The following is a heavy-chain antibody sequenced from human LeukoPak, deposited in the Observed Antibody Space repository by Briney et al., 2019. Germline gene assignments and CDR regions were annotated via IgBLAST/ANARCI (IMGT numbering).Heavy chain of an antibody. V-gene: IGHV3-66*01. CDR3: AREVLYGAGNYFDY. CDR1: GFTVSSNY. D-gene: IGHD4-17*01. J-gene: IGHJ4*02. Sequence: GGSLRLSCAASGFTVSSNYMSWVRQAPGKGLEWVSVIYSGGSTYYADSVKGRFTISRDNSKNTLYLQMNSLRAEDTAVYYCAREVLYGAGNYFDYWGQGTLVTVSS. CDR2: IYSGGST.